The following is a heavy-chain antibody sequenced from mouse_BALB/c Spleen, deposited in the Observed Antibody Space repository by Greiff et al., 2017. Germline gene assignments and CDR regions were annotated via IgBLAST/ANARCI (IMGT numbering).Heavy chain of an antibody. CDR3: AKRLGLANWYFDV. CDR2: INPSTGYT. V-gene: IGHV1-4*01. D-gene: IGHD4-1*01. Sequence: QVQLQQSGAELAKPGASVKMSCKASGYTFTSYSMHWVKQRPGQGLEWIGYINPSTGYTEYNQKFKDKATLTADKSSSTAYMQLSSLTSEDSAVYYCAKRLGLANWYFDVWGAGTTVTVSS. CDR1: GYTFTSYS. J-gene: IGHJ1*01.